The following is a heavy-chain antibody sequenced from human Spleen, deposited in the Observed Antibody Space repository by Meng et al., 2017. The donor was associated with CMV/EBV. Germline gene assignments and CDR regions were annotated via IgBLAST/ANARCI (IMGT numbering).Heavy chain of an antibody. J-gene: IGHJ4*02. Sequence: FTFSTYDIHWVRQPTGKGLEWVSGIGTQDDTYYADSVKGRFTISRETAKNSFFLQMNSLRAGDTAVYYCARGTHCSADDCYPNTYDYWGQGTLVTVSS. CDR1: FTFSTYD. CDR2: IGTQDDT. D-gene: IGHD2-15*01. CDR3: ARGTHCSADDCYPNTYDY. V-gene: IGHV3-13*01.